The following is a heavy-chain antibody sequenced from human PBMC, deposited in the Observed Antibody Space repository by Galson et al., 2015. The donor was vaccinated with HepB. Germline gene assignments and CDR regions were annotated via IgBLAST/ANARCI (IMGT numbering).Heavy chain of an antibody. V-gene: IGHV3-23*01. Sequence: SLRLSCAASGFTFSSYAMSWVRQAPGKGLEWVSAISGSGGSTYYADSVKGRFPISRDNSKNTLYLQMNSLRAEDTAVYYCAKAPASDSYYYDSSGYYRPFDYWGQGTLVTVSS. J-gene: IGHJ4*02. D-gene: IGHD3-22*01. CDR3: AKAPASDSYYYDSSGYYRPFDY. CDR2: ISGSGGST. CDR1: GFTFSSYA.